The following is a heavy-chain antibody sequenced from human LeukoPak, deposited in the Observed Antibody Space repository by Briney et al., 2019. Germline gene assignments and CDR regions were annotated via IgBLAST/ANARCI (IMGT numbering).Heavy chain of an antibody. CDR3: AKEASGYGYYFDY. Sequence: GGSLRLSCAASGFTVSNNYMSWVRQAPGKGLEWLSVVSDSGGTTFYADSVKGRFTISRDNSKNTLYLQMNSLRAEDTAVYYCAKEASGYGYYFDYWGQGTLVTVSS. J-gene: IGHJ4*02. D-gene: IGHD3-10*01. CDR1: GFTVSNNY. CDR2: VSDSGGTT. V-gene: IGHV3-23*01.